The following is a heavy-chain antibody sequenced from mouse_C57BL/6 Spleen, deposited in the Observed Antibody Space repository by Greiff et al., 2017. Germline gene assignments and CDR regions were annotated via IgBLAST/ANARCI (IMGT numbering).Heavy chain of an antibody. V-gene: IGHV1-22*01. J-gene: IGHJ3*01. Sequence: VQLQQSGPELVKPGASVKMSCKASGYTFTDYNMHWVKQSHGKSLEWIGYINPNNGGTSYNQKFKGKATLTVNKSSSTADMELRSLTSEDSAVYYCAREVDDPGWFAYWGQGTLVTVSA. D-gene: IGHD1-1*02. CDR2: INPNNGGT. CDR3: AREVDDPGWFAY. CDR1: GYTFTDYN.